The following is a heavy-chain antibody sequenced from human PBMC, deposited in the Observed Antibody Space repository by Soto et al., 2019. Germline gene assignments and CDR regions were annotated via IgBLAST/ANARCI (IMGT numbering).Heavy chain of an antibody. CDR2: ISGSGVDT. V-gene: IGHV3-23*01. D-gene: IGHD3-3*01. CDR1: GFTFTRYA. CDR3: AKHDCCTLYTAGLDS. J-gene: IGHJ5*01. Sequence: GGSLRLSCSASGFTFTRYARSWVRQAPWKGLEWVSGISGSGVDTKSAASVKGRFTISRDNFKNMLYLQMNSLRAEDTAVYYCAKHDCCTLYTAGLDSLAQGTLVTVSS.